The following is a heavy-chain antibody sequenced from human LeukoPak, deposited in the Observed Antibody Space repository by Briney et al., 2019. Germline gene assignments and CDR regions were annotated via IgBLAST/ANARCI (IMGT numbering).Heavy chain of an antibody. CDR2: IKQDGSEK. Sequence: GGSLRLSCAASGFTFSSYWMSWVRQAPGKGLEWVANIKQDGSEKYYVDSVKGRFTISRDNAKNSLYLQMNSLRAEDTAVYYCAREAAAVAGTRFDYWGQGTLVTVSS. J-gene: IGHJ4*02. D-gene: IGHD6-19*01. CDR3: AREAAAVAGTRFDY. V-gene: IGHV3-7*01. CDR1: GFTFSSYW.